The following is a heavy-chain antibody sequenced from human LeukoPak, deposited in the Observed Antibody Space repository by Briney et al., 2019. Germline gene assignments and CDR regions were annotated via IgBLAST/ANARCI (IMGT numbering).Heavy chain of an antibody. CDR1: GFTFSSYW. CDR2: IKQDGSEK. J-gene: IGHJ5*02. D-gene: IGHD6-19*01. CDR3: ARGGSGWANWFDP. Sequence: GGSLRLSCAASGFTFSSYWVSWVRQAPGKGLEWVANIKQDGSEKYYVDSVKGRFTISRDNAKNSLYLQMNSLRAEDTAVYYCARGGSGWANWFDPWGQGTLVTVSS. V-gene: IGHV3-7*01.